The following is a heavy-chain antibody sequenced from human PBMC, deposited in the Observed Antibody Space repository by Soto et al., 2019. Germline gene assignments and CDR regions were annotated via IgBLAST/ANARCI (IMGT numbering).Heavy chain of an antibody. J-gene: IGHJ5*01. Sequence: PSETLSLTCTVSGGSISSSSYYWGWIRQPPGKGLELIGSIYYSGSTYCNPSLKSRVTISADTSKKQFYLKLSSLTPADTAVYYCARRASGYAKGWFQXWGQGTRVTVS. CDR3: ARRASGYAKGWFQX. CDR1: GGSISSSSYY. D-gene: IGHD3-3*01. V-gene: IGHV4-39*01. CDR2: IYYSGST.